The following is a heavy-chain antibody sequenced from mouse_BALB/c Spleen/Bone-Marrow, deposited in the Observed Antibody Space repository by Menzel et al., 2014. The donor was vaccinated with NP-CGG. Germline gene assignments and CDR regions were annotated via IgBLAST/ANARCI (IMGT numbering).Heavy chain of an antibody. CDR2: INPSTGYT. D-gene: IGHD1-1*01. J-gene: IGHJ3*01. CDR3: ARSYYDGSSFAY. CDR1: GYTFTSYR. V-gene: IGHV1-4*01. Sequence: VQLQQSGAELAKPGASVKMSCTASGYTFTSYRMHWEKQRPGQGLEWIGYINPSTGYTEYNQKFKDKTTLTADKSASTAYMQRSSLTSEDSAVYYCARSYYDGSSFAYWGQGTLVTVSA.